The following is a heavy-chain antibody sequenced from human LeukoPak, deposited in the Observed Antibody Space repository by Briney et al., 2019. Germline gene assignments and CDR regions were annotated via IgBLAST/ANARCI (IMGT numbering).Heavy chain of an antibody. CDR1: GGSFSGYY. Sequence: PSETLSLTCAVYGGSFSGYYWSWIRQPPGKGLEWIGEINQSGSTNYNPSLKSRVTISVDTSKNQFSLKLSSVPAADTAVYYCARGPHDYVWGSYRFTPHLPFDYWGQGTLVTVSS. V-gene: IGHV4-34*01. CDR3: ARGPHDYVWGSYRFTPHLPFDY. CDR2: INQSGST. D-gene: IGHD3-16*02. J-gene: IGHJ4*02.